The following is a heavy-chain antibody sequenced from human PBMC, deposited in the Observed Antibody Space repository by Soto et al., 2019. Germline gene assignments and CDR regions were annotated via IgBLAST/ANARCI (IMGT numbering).Heavy chain of an antibody. D-gene: IGHD3-22*01. Sequence: GGSLRLSCAASGFTFTNAWMSWVRQAPGRGLEWVGRIKTKTDGGTADYAAPVKGRFTISRDDSKSTLYLQMNSLKTEDTAVYYCTTGVRDSSGPMRFSYYYGMDVWGQGTTVTSP. CDR2: IKTKTDGGTA. V-gene: IGHV3-15*01. CDR3: TTGVRDSSGPMRFSYYYGMDV. CDR1: GFTFTNAW. J-gene: IGHJ6*02.